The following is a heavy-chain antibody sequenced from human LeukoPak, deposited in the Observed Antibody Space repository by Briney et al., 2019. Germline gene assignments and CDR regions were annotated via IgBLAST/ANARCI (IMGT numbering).Heavy chain of an antibody. Sequence: ASVKVSCKASGYTFTSCGISWVRQAPGQGLEWMGWISAYNGNTNYAQKLQGRVTMTTDTSTSTAYMELRSLRSDDTAVYYCARDYGSGSYGNWFDPWGQGTLVTVSS. V-gene: IGHV1-18*01. CDR3: ARDYGSGSYGNWFDP. D-gene: IGHD3-10*01. CDR2: ISAYNGNT. J-gene: IGHJ5*02. CDR1: GYTFTSCG.